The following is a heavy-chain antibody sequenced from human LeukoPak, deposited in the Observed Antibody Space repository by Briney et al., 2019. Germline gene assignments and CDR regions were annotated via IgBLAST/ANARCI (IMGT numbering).Heavy chain of an antibody. CDR1: GYTFTSYG. CDR2: INPNSGGT. J-gene: IGHJ4*02. CDR3: ARDCSGGSCYSGGFDY. Sequence: ASVKVSCKASGYTFTSYGISWVRQAPGQGLEWMGWINPNSGGTNYAQKFQGWVTMTRDTSISTAYMELSRLRSDDTAVYYCARDCSGGSCYSGGFDYWGQGTLVTVSS. D-gene: IGHD2-15*01. V-gene: IGHV1-2*04.